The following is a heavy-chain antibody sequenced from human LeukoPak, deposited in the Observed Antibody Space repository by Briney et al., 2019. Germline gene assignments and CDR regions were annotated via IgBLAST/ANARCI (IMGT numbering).Heavy chain of an antibody. J-gene: IGHJ4*02. CDR2: ISSNGGST. V-gene: IGHV3-64D*06. CDR3: VKDRFGVLAY. CDR1: GFTFSSYA. D-gene: IGHD3-16*01. Sequence: GGSLRLSCSASGFTFSSYAMHWVRQAPGKGLEYVLAISSNGGSTYYADSVKGRFTISRDNSKNTLYLQMSSLRAEDTAVYYCVKDRFGVLAYWGQGTLVTVSS.